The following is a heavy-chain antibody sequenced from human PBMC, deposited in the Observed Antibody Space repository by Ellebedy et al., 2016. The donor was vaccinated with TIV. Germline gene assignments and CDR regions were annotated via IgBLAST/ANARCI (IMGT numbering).Heavy chain of an antibody. CDR1: GFTFSSYW. V-gene: IGHV3-7*01. CDR2: IKQDGSEK. CDR3: ARSGVATIREFDY. D-gene: IGHD5-12*01. J-gene: IGHJ4*02. Sequence: GESLKISCAASGFTFSSYWMSWVRQAPGKGLEWVANIKQDGSEKYYVDSVKGRFTISRDNAKNSLYLQMNSLRAEDTAVYYCARSGVATIREFDYWGQGTLVTVSS.